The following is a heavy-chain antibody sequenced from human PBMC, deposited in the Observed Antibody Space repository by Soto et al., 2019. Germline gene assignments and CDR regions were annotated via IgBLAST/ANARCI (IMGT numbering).Heavy chain of an antibody. D-gene: IGHD2-8*01. CDR1: RGSIDRGYW. J-gene: IGHJ5*02. CDR2: TSHDGVT. Sequence: PSETRSVNCRVCRGSIDRGYWWRWVSQSPGKGLEWIGETSHDGVTNYNPSLEGRVTISIDKSKNQFYLDLNSVTAADTAMYYCARNVDCTRPGCIVACFDPWAPGPLVTVSS. CDR3: ARNVDCTRPGCIVACFDP. V-gene: IGHV4-4*02.